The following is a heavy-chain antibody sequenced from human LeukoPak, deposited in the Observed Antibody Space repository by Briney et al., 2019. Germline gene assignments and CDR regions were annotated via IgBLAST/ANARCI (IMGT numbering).Heavy chain of an antibody. CDR1: GFTFSDYY. V-gene: IGHV3-9*03. J-gene: IGHJ4*02. D-gene: IGHD3-22*01. CDR2: ISWNSGSI. CDR3: AKGVSSSGYSFPDY. Sequence: GGSLRLSCAASGFTFSDYYMSWIRQAPGKGLEWVSGISWNSGSIGYADSVKGRFTISRDNAKNSLYLQMNSLRAEDMALYYCAKGVSSSGYSFPDYWGQGTLVTVSS.